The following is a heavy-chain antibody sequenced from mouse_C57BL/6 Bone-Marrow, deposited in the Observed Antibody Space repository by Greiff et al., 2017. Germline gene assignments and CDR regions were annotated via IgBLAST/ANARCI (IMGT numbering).Heavy chain of an antibody. CDR3: ARDGYYFYYFDY. V-gene: IGHV1-81*01. J-gene: IGHJ2*01. CDR2: IYPRSGNT. CDR1: GYTFTSSG. D-gene: IGHD2-3*01. Sequence: VQLQQSGAELARPGASVKLSCKASGYTFTSSGISWVKQRTGQGLEWIGEIYPRSGNTYYNEKFKGKATLTADKSSSTAYMELRSLTSEDSAVYFCARDGYYFYYFDYWGQGTTLTVSS.